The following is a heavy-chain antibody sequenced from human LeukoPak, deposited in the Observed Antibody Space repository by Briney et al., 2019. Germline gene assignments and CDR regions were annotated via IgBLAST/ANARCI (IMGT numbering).Heavy chain of an antibody. J-gene: IGHJ4*02. CDR3: ARRGDGGRSFDY. CDR2: ISGSGGST. V-gene: IGHV3-23*01. D-gene: IGHD4-23*01. CDR1: GFTFSSYA. Sequence: SGGSLRLSCAASGFTFSSYAMSWVRQAPGKGLEWVSAISGSGGSTYYADSVKGRFTISRDNSKNTLYLQMNSLRAEDTAVYYCARRGDGGRSFDYWGQGTLVTVSS.